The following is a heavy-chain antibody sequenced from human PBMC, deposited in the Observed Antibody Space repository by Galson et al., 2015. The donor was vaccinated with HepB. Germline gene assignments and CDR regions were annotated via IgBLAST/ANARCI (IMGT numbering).Heavy chain of an antibody. CDR1: GFTFSSYA. D-gene: IGHD1-26*01. V-gene: IGHV3-23*01. CDR2: ISNSAGST. CDR3: AKGVGATKGAPEY. J-gene: IGHJ4*02. Sequence: SLRLSCAASGFTFSSYAMSWVRQAPGKGLEWVPSISNSAGSTYYADSVKGRFTISRDNSKNTLYLQMNSLRAEDTAVYYCAKGVGATKGAPEYWGQGTLVTVSS.